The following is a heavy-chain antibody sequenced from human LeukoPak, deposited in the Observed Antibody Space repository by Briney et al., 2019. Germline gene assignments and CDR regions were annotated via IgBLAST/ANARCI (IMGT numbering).Heavy chain of an antibody. V-gene: IGHV1-46*01. J-gene: IGHJ5*02. D-gene: IGHD2-8*01. Sequence: ASVKVSCKASGYTFTSYHMHWVRQAPGQGLEWMGIINPSGGSTSYAQKFQGRVTMTRDTSTSTVYMELSSLRSEDTAVYYCARVKGYCTNGVCYDNWFDPWGQGTLVTVSS. CDR1: GYTFTSYH. CDR2: INPSGGST. CDR3: ARVKGYCTNGVCYDNWFDP.